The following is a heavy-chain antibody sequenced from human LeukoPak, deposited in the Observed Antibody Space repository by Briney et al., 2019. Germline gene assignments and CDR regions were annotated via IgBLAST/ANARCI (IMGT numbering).Heavy chain of an antibody. CDR3: ARDGDAFDI. J-gene: IGHJ3*02. V-gene: IGHV3-30*04. Sequence: GGSLRLSCAASGFTFSNFAMYWVRQAPGKGLEWVAGTSYDGLKNSYADSVKGRFTISRDNAKNSLYLQMNSLRAEDTAVYYCARDGDAFDIWGQGTMVTVSS. CDR1: GFTFSNFA. CDR2: TSYDGLKN.